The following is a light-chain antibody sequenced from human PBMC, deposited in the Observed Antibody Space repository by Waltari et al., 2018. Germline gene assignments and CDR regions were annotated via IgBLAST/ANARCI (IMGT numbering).Light chain of an antibody. V-gene: IGLV5-37*01. CDR3: MFWPSNVWV. CDR1: STITVGDFY. CDR2: YKSDSEK. Sequence: QPVLTQPPSSSASPGESARPTCTLPSTITVGDFYIYWYPHKPGSPPRFLLYYKSDSEKAQGSGVPSRFSGSKDASANAGILLISGLQSEDEADYYCMFWPSNVWVFGGGTKLTVL. J-gene: IGLJ3*02.